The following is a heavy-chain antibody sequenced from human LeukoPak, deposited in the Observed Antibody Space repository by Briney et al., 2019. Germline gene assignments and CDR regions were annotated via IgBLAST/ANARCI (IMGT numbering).Heavy chain of an antibody. CDR1: GYTFTSCD. CDR2: MNPNSGNT. CDR3: ARYPSGRRNAFDI. D-gene: IGHD6-25*01. Sequence: GASVKVSCKASGYTFTSCDINWVRQATGQGLEWMGWMNPNSGNTGYAQKFQGRVTMTRNTSISTAYMELSSLRSEDTAVYYCARYPSGRRNAFDIWGQGTMVTVSS. J-gene: IGHJ3*02. V-gene: IGHV1-8*01.